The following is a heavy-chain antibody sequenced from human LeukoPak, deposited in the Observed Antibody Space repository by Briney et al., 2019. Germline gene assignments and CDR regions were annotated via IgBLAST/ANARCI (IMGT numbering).Heavy chain of an antibody. V-gene: IGHV3-30*02. CDR1: GFTFSSYG. CDR3: AKDNLASGLFDY. Sequence: GGSLRLSCGASGFTFSSYGMHWVRQAPGKGLEWVAFIRYDGRNKYYAESVKGRFTISRDNSKNTLYLQMNSLRAEDTAVYYCAKDNLASGLFDYWGQGTLVTVSS. CDR2: IRYDGRNK. D-gene: IGHD3-3*01. J-gene: IGHJ4*02.